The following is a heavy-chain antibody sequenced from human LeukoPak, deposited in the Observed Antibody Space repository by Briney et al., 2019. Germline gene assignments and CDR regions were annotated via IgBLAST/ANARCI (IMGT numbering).Heavy chain of an antibody. J-gene: IGHJ6*02. CDR1: GFTVSSNY. V-gene: IGHV3-53*05. Sequence: GGSLRLSCAASGFTVSSNYMSWVRQAPGKGLEWVSVIYSGGSTYYADSVKGRFTISRDNAKNSLYLQMNSLRAEDTALYYCAKDNGDYEDYYYGMDVWGQGTTVTVSS. CDR2: IYSGGST. CDR3: AKDNGDYEDYYYGMDV. D-gene: IGHD4-17*01.